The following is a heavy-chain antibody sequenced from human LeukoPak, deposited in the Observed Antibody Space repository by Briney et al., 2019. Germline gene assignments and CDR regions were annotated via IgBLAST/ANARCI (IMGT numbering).Heavy chain of an antibody. CDR2: IYPGDSDT. D-gene: IGHD3-22*01. CDR3: ARMDSSGAPFDP. V-gene: IGHV5-51*01. CDR1: GYSFTSYL. Sequence: GESLKISWKGSGYSFTSYLIGWVPQMPGKGLEGKGIIYPGDSDTKYSPSFQSQVTISADKSISTAYLQWSSLKASDTAMYYCARMDSSGAPFDPWGQGTLVTVSS. J-gene: IGHJ5*02.